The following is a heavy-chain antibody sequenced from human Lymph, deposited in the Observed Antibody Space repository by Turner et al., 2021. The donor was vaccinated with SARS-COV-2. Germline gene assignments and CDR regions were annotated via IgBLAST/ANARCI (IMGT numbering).Heavy chain of an antibody. V-gene: IGHV3-30*18. D-gene: IGHD3-9*01. J-gene: IGHJ4*02. CDR1: GFTFSSYG. Sequence: QVQLVESGGGVVQPGRSLRLSCAASGFTFSSYGMHWVRQGPGKGLEWVAVISYDGSNKYYADSVKGRFTISRDNSKNTLYLQMNSLRPEDTAVYYCAKGGFYDILTGYSNFDYWGQGTLVTVSS. CDR2: ISYDGSNK. CDR3: AKGGFYDILTGYSNFDY.